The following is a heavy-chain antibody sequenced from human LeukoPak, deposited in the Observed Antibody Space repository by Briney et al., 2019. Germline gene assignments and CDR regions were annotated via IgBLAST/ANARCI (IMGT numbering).Heavy chain of an antibody. CDR3: ARAGVDLDSTGYSYETNYFDY. Sequence: PSETLSLTCTVSGGSISSYYWSWIRQPPGTGLEWIGYIYYSGSTNYNPSLKSRVTISVDTSKNQFSLKLSSVTAADTAVYYCARAGVDLDSTGYSYETNYFDYWGQGTLVTVSS. CDR2: IYYSGST. D-gene: IGHD3-22*01. V-gene: IGHV4-59*01. CDR1: GGSISSYY. J-gene: IGHJ4*02.